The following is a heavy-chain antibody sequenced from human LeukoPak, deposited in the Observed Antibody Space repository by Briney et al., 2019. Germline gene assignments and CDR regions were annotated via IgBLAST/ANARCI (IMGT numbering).Heavy chain of an antibody. CDR1: GGSISSGSYY. CDR3: ARLQKIYSSGWMNWFDP. Sequence: SSQTLSLTCSVSGGSISSGSYYWSWIRQPAGKGLEWIGRIYASGSTNYNPSLKSRVTISVDKSKNQFSLKLSSVTAADTAVYYCARLQKIYSSGWMNWFDPWGQGTLVTVSS. CDR2: IYASGST. J-gene: IGHJ5*02. V-gene: IGHV4-61*02. D-gene: IGHD6-19*01.